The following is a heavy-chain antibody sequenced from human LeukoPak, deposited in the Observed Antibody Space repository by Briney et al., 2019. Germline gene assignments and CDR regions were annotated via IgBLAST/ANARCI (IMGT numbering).Heavy chain of an antibody. CDR2: IYSGGST. CDR1: GFTVSSNY. D-gene: IGHD6-19*01. J-gene: IGHJ6*02. Sequence: GGSLRLSCAASGFTVSSNYMSWVRQAPGKGLEWVSVIYSGGSTYYADSVKGRFTISRDNSKNTLYLQMNSLRAEDTAVYYCARDLPPCATDTYRGWSTCYYYGMDVWGQGTTVTVSS. V-gene: IGHV3-66*01. CDR3: ARDLPPCATDTYRGWSTCYYYGMDV.